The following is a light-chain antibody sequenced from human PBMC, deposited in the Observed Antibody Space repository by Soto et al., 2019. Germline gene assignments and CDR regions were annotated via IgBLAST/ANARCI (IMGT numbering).Light chain of an antibody. CDR1: QSISTS. CDR2: TSS. CDR3: QQGYSRPRT. J-gene: IGKJ1*01. V-gene: IGKV1-39*01. Sequence: DIQLTQSPSSLSASVGDRVTITCRASQSISTSLNWYQQKPGKAPNILIFTSSNLESGVPSRFSGSGSGTDFTLTISSLQPEDFATYFCQQGYSRPRTFGQGTK.